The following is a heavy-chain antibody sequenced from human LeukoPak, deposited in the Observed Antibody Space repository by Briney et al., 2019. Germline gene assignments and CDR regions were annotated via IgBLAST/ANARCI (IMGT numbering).Heavy chain of an antibody. CDR2: IKEDGSER. Sequence: GGSLRLSCATSGFTFSSYWMTWVRQAPARGLEWVANIKEDGSERNYVDSVKGRFTISRDNAYNSLYPQMNSLRAEDTAVSYCVRDGGPTGYDLLDYWGQGTLVTVS. J-gene: IGHJ4*02. V-gene: IGHV3-7*01. CDR3: VRDGGPTGYDLLDY. CDR1: GFTFSSYW. D-gene: IGHD5-12*01.